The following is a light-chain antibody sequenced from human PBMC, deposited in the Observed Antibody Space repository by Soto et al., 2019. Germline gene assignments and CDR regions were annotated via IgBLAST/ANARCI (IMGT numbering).Light chain of an antibody. V-gene: IGKV3-20*01. CDR3: QKYGRSPPNT. J-gene: IGKJ2*01. CDR1: QSVSSSY. Sequence: EIVLTQSPGTLSLSPGERATLSCRASQSVSSSYLAWYQQKPGQAPRLLIYGASSRATGIPDRFSGIGSGTDFDLTISRPEPEDFAVYYCQKYGRSPPNTFGQGTKREIK. CDR2: GAS.